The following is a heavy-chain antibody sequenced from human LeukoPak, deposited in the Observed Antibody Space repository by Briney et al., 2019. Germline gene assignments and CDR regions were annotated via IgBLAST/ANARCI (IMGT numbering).Heavy chain of an antibody. CDR1: GFTFSSYG. Sequence: GGSLRLSCAASGFTFSSYGMHWVRQAPGKGLEWVAVIWYDGSNKYYADSVKGRFTISRDNSKNTLYLQMNSLRAEDTAVYYCARDGSNSGWYFSNYWGQGTLVTVSS. CDR2: IWYDGSNK. V-gene: IGHV3-33*01. CDR3: ARDGSNSGWYFSNY. J-gene: IGHJ4*02. D-gene: IGHD6-19*01.